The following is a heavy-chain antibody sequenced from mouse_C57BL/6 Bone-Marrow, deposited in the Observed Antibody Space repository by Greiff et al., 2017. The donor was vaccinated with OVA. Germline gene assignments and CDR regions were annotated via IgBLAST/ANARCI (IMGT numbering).Heavy chain of an antibody. CDR2: IYPRSGNT. D-gene: IGHD2-12*01. CDR1: GYTFTSYG. J-gene: IGHJ3*01. CDR3: AANYSNDGPY. Sequence: QVQLKESGAELARPGASVKLSCKASGYTFTSYGISWVKQRTGQGLEWIGEIYPRSGNTYYNEKFKGKATLTADKSSSTAYMELRSLTSEDSAVYFCAANYSNDGPYWGQGTLVTVSA. V-gene: IGHV1-81*01.